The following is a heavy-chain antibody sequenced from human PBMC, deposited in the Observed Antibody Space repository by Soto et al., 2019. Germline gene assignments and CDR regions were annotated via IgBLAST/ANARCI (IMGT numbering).Heavy chain of an antibody. D-gene: IGHD3-22*01. CDR1: AGTFSSYA. CDR3: ARTNYYDSSGYYSPADV. V-gene: IGHV1-69*06. CDR2: IIPIFGTA. Sequence: SVKVSCKASAGTFSSYAISWVRQAPGRGLEWMGGIIPIFGTANYAQKFQGRVTITADKSTSTAYMELSSLRSEDTAVYYCARTNYYDSSGYYSPADVWGQGTTVTVSS. J-gene: IGHJ6*02.